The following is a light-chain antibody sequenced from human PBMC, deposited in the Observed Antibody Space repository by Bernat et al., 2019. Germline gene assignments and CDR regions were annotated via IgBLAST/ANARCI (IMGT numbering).Light chain of an antibody. Sequence: IVLTQSPGTLSLSPGETATLSCRASQSVSSSYLAWYQHKPGQAPRLLMYGTSSRATGIPDRFSGSVSGTDFTLTMSRLEPDDFAVYYCQVYDNSPPAYTFGQETKLGIQ. CDR2: GTS. CDR1: QSVSSSY. V-gene: IGKV3-20*01. CDR3: QVYDNSPPAYT. J-gene: IGKJ2*01.